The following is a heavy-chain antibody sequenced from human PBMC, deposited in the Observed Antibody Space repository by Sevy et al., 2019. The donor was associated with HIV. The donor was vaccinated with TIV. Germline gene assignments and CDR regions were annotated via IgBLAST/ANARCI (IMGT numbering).Heavy chain of an antibody. J-gene: IGHJ5*02. D-gene: IGHD3-22*01. V-gene: IGHV3-48*02. CDR1: GFTFSVYT. Sequence: GGSLRLSCKVSGFTFSVYTMHWVRQAPGKGLEWVSSISRTTTTYYADSVRGRFTISRDNDTNSLYLEMNSLRDDDTAVYYCAREAYYYDSREENWFDPWGQGTLVTVSS. CDR3: AREAYYYDSREENWFDP. CDR2: ISRTTTT.